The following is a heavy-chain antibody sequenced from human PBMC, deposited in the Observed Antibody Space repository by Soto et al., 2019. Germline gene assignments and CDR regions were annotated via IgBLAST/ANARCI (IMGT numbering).Heavy chain of an antibody. CDR2: ISYDGSNK. J-gene: IGHJ6*02. Sequence: GGSLRLSCAASGFTFSSYAMHWVRQAPGKGLEWVAVISYDGSNKYYADSVKGRFTISRDNSKNTLYLQMNSLRAEDTAVYYCASPLPVARRYYYYYGMDVWGQGTTVTVSS. CDR3: ASPLPVARRYYYYYGMDV. D-gene: IGHD2-15*01. CDR1: GFTFSSYA. V-gene: IGHV3-30-3*01.